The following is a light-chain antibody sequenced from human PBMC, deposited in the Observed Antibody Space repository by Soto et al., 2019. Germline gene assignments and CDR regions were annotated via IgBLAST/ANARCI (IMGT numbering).Light chain of an antibody. CDR3: CSYGGSSPYV. CDR2: DVS. Sequence: QSALTQPPSVSGSPGQSVTISCTGTSSDVAGYNFVSWYQQHPGKAPELLIFDVSKRPSGVPDRFSGSKSGNTASLTISGLQAEDEADYYCCSYGGSSPYVFGTGTKVTVL. CDR1: SSDVAGYNF. V-gene: IGLV2-11*01. J-gene: IGLJ1*01.